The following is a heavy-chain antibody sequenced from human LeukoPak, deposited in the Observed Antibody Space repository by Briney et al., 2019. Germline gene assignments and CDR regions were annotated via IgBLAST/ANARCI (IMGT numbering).Heavy chain of an antibody. CDR1: GDSVSSNSAA. J-gene: IGHJ6*02. CDR2: TYYRSKWYH. Sequence: SQTLSLTCAISGDSVSSNSAAWHWLRQSPSRGLEWLGRTYYRSKWYHDYAVSVKSRTTINPDTSKNQFSLQLNSVTPEDTAVYYCARGFYYTGMDVWGQGTTVTVSS. D-gene: IGHD2/OR15-2a*01. CDR3: ARGFYYTGMDV. V-gene: IGHV6-1*01.